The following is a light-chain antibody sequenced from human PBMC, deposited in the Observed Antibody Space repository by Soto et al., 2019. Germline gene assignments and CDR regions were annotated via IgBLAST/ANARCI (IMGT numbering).Light chain of an antibody. V-gene: IGKV3D-20*01. CDR2: DAS. Sequence: EIVLTQSPATLSLSPGERATLSCGASQSVSNSYLAWYQQKPGLAPRLLIYDASSRATGIPDRFSGSGSGTDFTLTISRLEPEDFAVYYCQQYGSSPWTFGQGTKVDIK. J-gene: IGKJ1*01. CDR1: QSVSNSY. CDR3: QQYGSSPWT.